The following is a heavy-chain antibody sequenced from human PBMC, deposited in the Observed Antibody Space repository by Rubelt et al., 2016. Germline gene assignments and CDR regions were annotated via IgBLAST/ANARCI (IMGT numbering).Heavy chain of an antibody. V-gene: IGHV3-23*01. J-gene: IGHJ4*02. Sequence: GKGLEWVSAISGSGGSTYYADSVKGRFTISRDNAKNTLYLQMNSLRAEDTAVYYCAKDRTVTTVFYFDYWGQGTLVTVSS. CDR2: ISGSGGST. D-gene: IGHD4-17*01. CDR3: AKDRTVTTVFYFDY.